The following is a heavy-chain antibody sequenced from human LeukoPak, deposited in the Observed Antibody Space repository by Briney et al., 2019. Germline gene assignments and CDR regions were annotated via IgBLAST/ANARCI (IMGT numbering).Heavy chain of an antibody. CDR1: GGSITNNNYY. D-gene: IGHD3-22*01. J-gene: IGHJ5*02. V-gene: IGHV4-39*01. CDR3: ARHFRVVVITAKGFDP. CDR2: IYYNENT. Sequence: SETLSLTCAVSGGSITNNNYYWGWIRQPPGKGLEWIGSIYYNENTYYNSSLKSRVTISIGTSKTQFSLKLNSVTAADTALYYCARHFRVVVITAKGFDPWGQGTLVTVSS.